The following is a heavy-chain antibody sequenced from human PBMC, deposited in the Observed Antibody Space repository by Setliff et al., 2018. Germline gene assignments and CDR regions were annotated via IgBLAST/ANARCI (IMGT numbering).Heavy chain of an antibody. Sequence: SETLSLTCNVYGGYISGYYWSWIRQPPGRGLEWIGNIYSSGSIKYNPSLRSRVTISVDTVKNQFSMRLSSLTAADTAVYYCARAPDSGTYYNLVPYYNDVWGKGTTVTVSS. J-gene: IGHJ6*03. D-gene: IGHD1-26*01. CDR2: IYSSGSI. CDR3: ARAPDSGTYYNLVPYYNDV. V-gene: IGHV4-59*08. CDR1: GGYISGYY.